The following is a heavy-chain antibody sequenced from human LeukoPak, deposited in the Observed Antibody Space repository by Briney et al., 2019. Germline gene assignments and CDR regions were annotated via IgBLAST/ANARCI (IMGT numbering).Heavy chain of an antibody. Sequence: SETLSLTCTVSGGSISSYYWSWIRQPPGKGLEWIGYIYYSGSTNYNPSLKSRVTISVDTSKNQFSLKLGSVTAADTAVYYCARTPPPFLGRWFDPWGQGTLVTVSS. CDR1: GGSISSYY. J-gene: IGHJ5*02. V-gene: IGHV4-59*01. D-gene: IGHD1-1*01. CDR3: ARTPPPFLGRWFDP. CDR2: IYYSGST.